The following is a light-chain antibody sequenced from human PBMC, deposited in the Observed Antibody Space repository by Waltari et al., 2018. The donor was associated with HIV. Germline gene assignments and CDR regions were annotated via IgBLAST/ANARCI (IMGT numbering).Light chain of an antibody. V-gene: IGKV1-5*03. J-gene: IGKJ4*01. Sequence: DIQMTQSPSTLSASVGDRVTITCRASQSISSWLAWYQQKPGKAPNLLIYKASSLESGVPSRFSGSGSETEFTLTISSLQPDDFATYYCQHYNNFPHTFGGGTKVEIQ. CDR1: QSISSW. CDR2: KAS. CDR3: QHYNNFPHT.